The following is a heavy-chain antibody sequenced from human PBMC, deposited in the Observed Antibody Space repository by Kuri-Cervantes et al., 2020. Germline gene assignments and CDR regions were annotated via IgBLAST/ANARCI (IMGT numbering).Heavy chain of an antibody. V-gene: IGHV1-69*13. CDR1: GGTFSSYA. Sequence: SVKVSRKASGGTFSSYAISWVRQAPGQGLEWMGGIIPIFGTANYAQKFQGRVTITADESTSTAYMELSSLRSEDTAVYYCARGRSRQLDDAFDIWGQGTMVTVSS. CDR3: ARGRSRQLDDAFDI. J-gene: IGHJ3*02. D-gene: IGHD6-6*01. CDR2: IIPIFGTA.